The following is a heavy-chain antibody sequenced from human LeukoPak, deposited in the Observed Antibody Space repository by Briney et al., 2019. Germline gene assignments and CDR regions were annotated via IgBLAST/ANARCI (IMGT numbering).Heavy chain of an antibody. J-gene: IGHJ4*02. CDR2: ISTSSTT. V-gene: IGHV3-21*05. CDR3: ARAPNPYCSSTSCYAGPHFDY. D-gene: IGHD2-2*01. CDR1: GFTFSSFS. Sequence: GGSLRLSCAASGFTFSSFSMNWVRQAPGKGLEWVSHISTSSTTYYADSVKGRFTISRDNAKNSLYLQMNSLRAEDTAVYYCARAPNPYCSSTSCYAGPHFDYWGQGTLVTVSS.